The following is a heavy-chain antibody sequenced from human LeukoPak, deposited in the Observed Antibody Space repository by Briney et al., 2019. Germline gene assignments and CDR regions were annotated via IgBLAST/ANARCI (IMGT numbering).Heavy chain of an antibody. J-gene: IGHJ5*02. CDR3: ASRLWFGGIDP. Sequence: SETLTLTCAVYGGSFSGYYWSWMRHPPGEGRVWIGEINHSGSTNYNPSLKSRDTISVDTSKNQFSLKLSSVTAADTAVYYCASRLWFGGIDPWGQGTLVTVSS. V-gene: IGHV4-34*01. CDR2: INHSGST. CDR1: GGSFSGYY. D-gene: IGHD3-10*01.